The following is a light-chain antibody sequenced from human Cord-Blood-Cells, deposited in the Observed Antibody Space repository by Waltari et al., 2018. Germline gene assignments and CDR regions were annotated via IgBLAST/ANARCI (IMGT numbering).Light chain of an antibody. J-gene: IGLJ1*01. Sequence: QSALTQPASVTGSPGQSITISCTGTSSDVGSYNLDSWYQQHPGKAPKLMIYEVSKRPSGVANRFSGSKSGNTACLTISGLQAEDEADYYCCSYAGSSTYVFGTGTKVTVL. CDR3: CSYAGSSTYV. V-gene: IGLV2-23*02. CDR2: EVS. CDR1: SSDVGSYNL.